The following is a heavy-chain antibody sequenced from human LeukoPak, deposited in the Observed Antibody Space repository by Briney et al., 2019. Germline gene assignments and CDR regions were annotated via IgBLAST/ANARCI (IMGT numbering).Heavy chain of an antibody. CDR3: GIHLDEYGSGSGEY. V-gene: IGHV4-34*01. J-gene: IGHJ4*02. CDR1: GGPFSGYF. CDR2: INHSGST. D-gene: IGHD3-10*01. Sequence: PSETLSDTCSGYGGPFSGYFWSRSRQPPGKGLEWIGGINHSGSTDYNPSLKSRVTISVDTSNNQFSLKLSSVTAADTAVYYCGIHLDEYGSGSGEYWGQGTLVTVSS.